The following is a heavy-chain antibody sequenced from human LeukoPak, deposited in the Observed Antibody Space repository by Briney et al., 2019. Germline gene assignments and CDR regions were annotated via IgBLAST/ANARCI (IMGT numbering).Heavy chain of an antibody. CDR1: GFTFSSYA. J-gene: IGHJ3*02. CDR3: ARDRIAVAGISAFDI. D-gene: IGHD6-19*01. V-gene: IGHV3-30*04. CDR2: ISYDGSNK. Sequence: GGSLRLSCAASGFTFSSYAMHWVRQAPGKGLEWVAVISYDGSNKYYADSVKGRFTISRDNSKNTLYLQMNSLRAEDTAVYYCARDRIAVAGISAFDIWGQGTMVTVSS.